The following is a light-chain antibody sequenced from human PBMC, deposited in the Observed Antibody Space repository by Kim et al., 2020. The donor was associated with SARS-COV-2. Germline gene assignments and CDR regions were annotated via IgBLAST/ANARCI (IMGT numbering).Light chain of an antibody. J-gene: IGKJ4*01. CDR2: AAS. CDR3: QQSYSTPLT. Sequence: AAVGDRVTITGRASQSISNYLNWYQQKPGKAPKLLIYAASSLQSGVPSSFSGSGSGTDFTLTISSLQPEDFATYYCQQSYSTPLTFGGWTKGDIK. CDR1: QSISNY. V-gene: IGKV1-39*01.